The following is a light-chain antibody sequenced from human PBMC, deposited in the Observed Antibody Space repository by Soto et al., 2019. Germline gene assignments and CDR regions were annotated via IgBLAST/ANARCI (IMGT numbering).Light chain of an antibody. V-gene: IGLV2-14*01. CDR1: SSDVGTYNS. CDR3: SSYTSSSSYV. Sequence: QSALTQAASVSGAPGQSSTISCTGTSSDVGTYNSVSWYQQYPGKAPKLMIHDVSNRPSGVSNRFSGSKSGNTASLTISGLQAEDEADYYCSSYTSSSSYVFGSGTKVT. J-gene: IGLJ1*01. CDR2: DVS.